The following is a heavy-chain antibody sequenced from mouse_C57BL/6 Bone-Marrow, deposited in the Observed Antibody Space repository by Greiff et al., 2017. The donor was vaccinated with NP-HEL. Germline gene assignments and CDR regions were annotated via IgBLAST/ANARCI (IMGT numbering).Heavy chain of an antibody. Sequence: VKLMESGPELVKPGASVKISCKASGYAFSSSWMNWVKQRPGKGLEWIGRIYPGDGDTNYNGKFKGKATLTADKSSSTAYMQLSSLTSEDSAVYFCARGGGSRRNYFDYWGQGTTLTVSS. V-gene: IGHV1-82*01. CDR1: GYAFSSSW. CDR3: ARGGGSRRNYFDY. J-gene: IGHJ2*01. CDR2: IYPGDGDT. D-gene: IGHD1-1*01.